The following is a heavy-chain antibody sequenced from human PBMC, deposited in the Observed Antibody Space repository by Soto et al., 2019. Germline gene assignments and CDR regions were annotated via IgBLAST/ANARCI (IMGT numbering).Heavy chain of an antibody. V-gene: IGHV1-8*01. Sequence: QVQLVQSGAEVKKPGASVKVSCKASGYTFTSYDINWVRQATGQGLEWMGWMNPNSGNTGNEQKSRGGVTMPRNTPISTAYLERSTLRPEDTPVYNCSSRFLWGQGTLVTVSS. CDR2: MNPNSGNT. CDR3: SSRFL. CDR1: GYTFTSYD. J-gene: IGHJ4*02.